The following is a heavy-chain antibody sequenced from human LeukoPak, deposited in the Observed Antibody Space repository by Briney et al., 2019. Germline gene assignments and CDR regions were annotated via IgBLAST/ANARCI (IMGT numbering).Heavy chain of an antibody. J-gene: IGHJ4*01. V-gene: IGHV3-74*03. CDR2: INSDGSST. Sequence: PGGSLRLSCAASGFTFSSYGMHWVRQAPGKGPLWVSRINSDGSSTKYADTVEGRFVISRDNARNILYLQMNSLRAEDTAVYYCARDYDPDYYDSSGYSDYWGQGTRVTVSS. CDR1: GFTFSSYG. D-gene: IGHD3-22*01. CDR3: ARDYDPDYYDSSGYSDY.